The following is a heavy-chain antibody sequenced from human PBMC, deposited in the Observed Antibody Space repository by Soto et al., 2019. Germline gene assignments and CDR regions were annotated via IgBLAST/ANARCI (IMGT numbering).Heavy chain of an antibody. D-gene: IGHD1-26*01. CDR2: INSDGSST. J-gene: IGHJ2*01. V-gene: IGHV3-74*01. CDR3: ARGGSLNWYFDL. Sequence: EVQLVESGGGLVQPGGSLRLSCAASGFTFSSYWMHWVRQAPGKGLVWVSRINSDGSSTNYADSVKGRFTISRDNAKNTLYLQMNSLRAEDTAVYYCARGGSLNWYFDLWGRGTLVTVSP. CDR1: GFTFSSYW.